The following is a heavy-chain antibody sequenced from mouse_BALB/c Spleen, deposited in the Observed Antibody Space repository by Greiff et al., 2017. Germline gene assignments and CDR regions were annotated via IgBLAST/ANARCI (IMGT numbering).Heavy chain of an antibody. CDR1: GFTFSSYA. CDR2: ISSGGST. V-gene: IGHV5-6-5*01. CDR3: ARGGYFDV. Sequence: EVKLMESGGGLVKPGGSLKLSCAASGFTFSSYAMSWVRQTPEKRLEWVASISSGGSTYYPDSVKGRFTISRDNARNSLYLQMSSLRSEDTAMYYCARGGYFDVWGAGTTVTVSS. J-gene: IGHJ1*01.